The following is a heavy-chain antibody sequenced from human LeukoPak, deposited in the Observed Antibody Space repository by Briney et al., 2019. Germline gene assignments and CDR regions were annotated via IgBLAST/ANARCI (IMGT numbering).Heavy chain of an antibody. CDR2: IYYSGTT. Sequence: PSETLSLTCTVSGGSISTSNYYWGWIRQPPGKGLEWIGTIYYSGTTYYNPSLESRVTISEDTSKNQFSLMLRSVTAADTAVYSCARQASDYFYYYMDVWGKGTTVTVSS. CDR1: GGSISTSNYY. CDR3: ARQASDYFYYYMDV. J-gene: IGHJ6*03. V-gene: IGHV4-39*01.